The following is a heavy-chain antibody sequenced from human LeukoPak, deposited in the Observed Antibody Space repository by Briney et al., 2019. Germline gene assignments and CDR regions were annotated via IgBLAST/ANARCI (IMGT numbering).Heavy chain of an antibody. CDR3: ASGYDSVGDYYYYGMDV. J-gene: IGHJ6*02. CDR2: ISGSGGTT. Sequence: GGSLRLSCAASGFTFSSYAMSWVRQAPGKGLEWVSAISGSGGTTYFADSVKGRFTISRDNSKNTLYLQMNSLRAEDTAVYYCASGYDSVGDYYYYGMDVWGHGTTVTVSS. D-gene: IGHD5-12*01. V-gene: IGHV3-23*01. CDR1: GFTFSSYA.